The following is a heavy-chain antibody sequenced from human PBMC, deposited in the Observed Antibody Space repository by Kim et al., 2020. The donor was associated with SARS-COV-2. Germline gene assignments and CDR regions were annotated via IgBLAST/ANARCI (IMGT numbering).Heavy chain of an antibody. J-gene: IGHJ4*02. CDR1: GYTFTSCG. V-gene: IGHV1-18*01. CDR3: AREGWDFWSGYSFDY. CDR2: ISADSGNT. D-gene: IGHD3-3*01. Sequence: ASVKVSCKASGYTFTSCGISWVRQAPGQGLEWMGWISADSGNTNYAQKLQGRVTMTTDTSTSTAYMELRRLRSDDTAGYYCAREGWDFWSGYSFDYWGQGTLDTDSS.